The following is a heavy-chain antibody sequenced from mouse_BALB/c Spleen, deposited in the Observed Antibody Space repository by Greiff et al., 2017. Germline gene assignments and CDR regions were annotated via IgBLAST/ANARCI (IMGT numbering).Heavy chain of an antibody. V-gene: IGHV14-3*02. CDR3: ARKNWGDGFAY. Sequence: VQLQQSGAELVKPGASVKLSCTASGFNIKDTYMHWVKQRPEQGLEWIGRIDPANGNTKYDPKFQGKATITADTSSNTAYLQLSSLTSEDTAVYYWARKNWGDGFAYWGQGNLGTGAA. CDR2: IDPANGNT. J-gene: IGHJ3*01. CDR1: GFNIKDTY. D-gene: IGHD4-1*01.